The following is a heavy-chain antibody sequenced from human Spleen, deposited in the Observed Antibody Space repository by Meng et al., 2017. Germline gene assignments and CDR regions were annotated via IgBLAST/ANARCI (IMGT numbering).Heavy chain of an antibody. Sequence: QVQLVESGGGLDKSGGSLRLSCAASGFTFSSHPMHWVRQAPGKGLEWVAVILYDGSREYYADSVKGRFTVSRDNPRNTLYLEMNSLRDEDTAVYYCVRTFGADYWGQGTLVTVSS. J-gene: IGHJ4*02. CDR3: VRTFGADY. D-gene: IGHD3-16*01. CDR1: GFTFSSHP. V-gene: IGHV3-30-3*01. CDR2: ILYDGSRE.